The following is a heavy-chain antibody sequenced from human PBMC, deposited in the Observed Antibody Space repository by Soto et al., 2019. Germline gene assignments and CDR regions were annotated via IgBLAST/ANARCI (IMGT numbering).Heavy chain of an antibody. CDR2: ISAYNGNT. CDR1: GYTFTSYG. D-gene: IGHD6-19*01. V-gene: IGHV1-18*01. J-gene: IGHJ1*01. CDR3: ATLQYSSGWYVSDFQH. Sequence: GASVKVSCKASGYTFTSYGISWVRQAPGQGLEWMGWISAYNGNTNYAQKLQGRVTMTTDTSTSTAYMELRSLRSDDTAVYYCATLQYSSGWYVSDFQHWGQGTLVTVSS.